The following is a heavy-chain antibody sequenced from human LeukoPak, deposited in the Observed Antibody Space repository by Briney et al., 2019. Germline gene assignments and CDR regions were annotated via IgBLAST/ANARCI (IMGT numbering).Heavy chain of an antibody. V-gene: IGHV3-23*01. J-gene: IGHJ4*02. Sequence: GGSLRLSCTASGFTFGDYAMNWVRQAPGKGLEWVSIINHNGVTTYYADSVKGRFTISRDNSRNTLYLQMNSLRAEDTAVYYCARKIGGVYYFDYWGQGTLVTVSS. CDR1: GFTFGDYA. CDR3: ARKIGGVYYFDY. CDR2: INHNGVTT. D-gene: IGHD3-16*01.